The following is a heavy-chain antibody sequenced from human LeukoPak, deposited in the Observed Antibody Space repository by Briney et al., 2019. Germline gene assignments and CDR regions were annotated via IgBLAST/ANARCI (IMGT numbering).Heavy chain of an antibody. V-gene: IGHV3-9*01. CDR1: GFTFDDYA. CDR2: ISWNSGSI. CDR3: AKDIAARRYYYYMDV. Sequence: GGSLRLSCAASGFTFDDYAMHWVRQAPGKGLEWVSGISWNSGSIGYADSVKGRFTISRDNAKNSLYLQMNSLRAEDTALYYCAKDIAARRYYYYMDVWGKGTTVNVSS. D-gene: IGHD6-6*01. J-gene: IGHJ6*03.